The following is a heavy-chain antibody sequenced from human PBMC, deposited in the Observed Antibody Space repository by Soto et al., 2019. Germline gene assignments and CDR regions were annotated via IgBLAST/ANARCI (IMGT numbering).Heavy chain of an antibody. D-gene: IGHD3-10*01. V-gene: IGHV3-15*07. Sequence: EVQMVESGGGLIKAGGSLRLSCAVSGFSLRDAWMNWVRQAPGKGLEWVGRIKSKAAGGAIDYAAPVKDRFTISRDDSKDTLYLQINSLKTEDTAMYYCTTDGSFGGVVVAFHLWGHGTMVSVFS. CDR2: IKSKAAGGAI. CDR1: GFSLRDAW. CDR3: TTDGSFGGVVVAFHL. J-gene: IGHJ3*01.